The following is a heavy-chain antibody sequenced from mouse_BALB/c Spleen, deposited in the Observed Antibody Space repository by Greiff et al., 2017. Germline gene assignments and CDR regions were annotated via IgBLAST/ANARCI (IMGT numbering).Heavy chain of an antibody. D-gene: IGHD2-3*01. CDR3: ARDYDGYPAWFAY. V-gene: IGHV5-4*02. CDR2: ISDGGSYT. CDR1: GFTFSDYY. Sequence: EVHLVESGGGLVKPGGSLKLSCAASGFTFSDYYMYWVRQTPEKRLEWVATISDGGSYTYYPDSVKGRFTISRDNAKNNLYLQMSSLKSEDTAMYYCARDYDGYPAWFAYWGQGTLVTVSA. J-gene: IGHJ3*01.